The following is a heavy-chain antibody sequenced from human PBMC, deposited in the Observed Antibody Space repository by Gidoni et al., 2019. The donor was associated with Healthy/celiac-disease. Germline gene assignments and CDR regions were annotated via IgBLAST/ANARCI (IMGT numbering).Heavy chain of an antibody. J-gene: IGHJ5*02. Sequence: EVQLLESGGGLVQPGGSLRLSCAASGFTFSSYAMSWVRQAPGKGLGWVSAISGSGGSTYYADSVKGRFTISRDNSKNTLYLQMNSLRAEDTAVYYCAKDFSSSWYPDWFDPWGQGTLVTVSS. CDR3: AKDFSSSWYPDWFDP. D-gene: IGHD6-13*01. CDR1: GFTFSSYA. CDR2: ISGSGGST. V-gene: IGHV3-23*01.